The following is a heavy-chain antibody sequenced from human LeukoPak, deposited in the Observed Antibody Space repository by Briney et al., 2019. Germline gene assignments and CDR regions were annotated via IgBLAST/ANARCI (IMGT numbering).Heavy chain of an antibody. Sequence: GGSLRLSCAASGFTFSNAWMSWVRQAPGKGLEWVSSISSSSSYIYYADSVKGRFTISRDNAKNSLYLQMNSLRAEDTAVYYCARDIVVVPVVWGQGTTVTVSS. J-gene: IGHJ6*02. CDR1: GFTFSNAW. D-gene: IGHD2-2*01. CDR2: ISSSSSYI. V-gene: IGHV3-21*01. CDR3: ARDIVVVPVV.